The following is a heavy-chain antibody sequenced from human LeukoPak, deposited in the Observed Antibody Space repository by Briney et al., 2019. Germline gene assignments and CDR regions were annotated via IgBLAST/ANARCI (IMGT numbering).Heavy chain of an antibody. V-gene: IGHV3-48*04. D-gene: IGHD4-17*01. CDR1: GFTFSSYN. Sequence: GGSLRLSCAASGFTFSSYNMNWVRQASGKGLEWVSYISGSGDTIYYADSVKGRFTISRDNAKNSLYLQMDSLSAEDAAVYYCARALTVPTKLSGYWGQGTLVTVSS. J-gene: IGHJ4*02. CDR2: ISGSGDTI. CDR3: ARALTVPTKLSGY.